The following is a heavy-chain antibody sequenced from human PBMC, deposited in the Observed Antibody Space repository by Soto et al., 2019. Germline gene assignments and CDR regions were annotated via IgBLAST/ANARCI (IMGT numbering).Heavy chain of an antibody. Sequence: GGSLRLSCAASGFTFSSYGMHWVRQAPGKGLEWVAVIWYDGSNKYYADSVKGRFTISRDNSKNTLYLQMNSLRAEDTAVYCCAREAVAGMCFDYWGQGTLVTVSS. CDR1: GFTFSSYG. CDR2: IWYDGSNK. CDR3: AREAVAGMCFDY. V-gene: IGHV3-33*01. D-gene: IGHD6-19*01. J-gene: IGHJ4*02.